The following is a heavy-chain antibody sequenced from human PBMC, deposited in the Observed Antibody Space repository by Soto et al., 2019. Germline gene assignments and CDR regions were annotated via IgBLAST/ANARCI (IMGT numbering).Heavy chain of an antibody. CDR3: ARERSAAGTGWFDP. J-gene: IGHJ5*02. D-gene: IGHD6-13*01. CDR2: MNPNSGNT. V-gene: IGHV1-8*01. Sequence: QVQLVQSGAEVKKPGASVKVSCKASGYTFTSFDINWVRQATGQGLEWMGWMNPNSGNTGYAKKFQGRVTMTRNTSISTAYMELSSLRSEDTAGYYCARERSAAGTGWFDPWGQGTLVTVSS. CDR1: GYTFTSFD.